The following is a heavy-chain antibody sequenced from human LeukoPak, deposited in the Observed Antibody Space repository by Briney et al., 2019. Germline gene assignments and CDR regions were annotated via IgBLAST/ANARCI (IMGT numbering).Heavy chain of an antibody. CDR1: GGSFSGYY. V-gene: IGHV4-59*01. D-gene: IGHD5-24*01. CDR3: ARAGVEMATKYGYYYYYMDV. CDR2: IYYSGST. J-gene: IGHJ6*03. Sequence: SETLSLTCAVYGGSFSGYYWSWIRQPPGKGLEWIGYIYYSGSTNYNPSLKSRVTISVDTSKNQFSLKLSSVTAADTAVYYCARAGVEMATKYGYYYYYMDVWGKGTTVTISS.